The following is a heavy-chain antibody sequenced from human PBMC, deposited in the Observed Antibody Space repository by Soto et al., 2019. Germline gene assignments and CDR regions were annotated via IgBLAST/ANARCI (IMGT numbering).Heavy chain of an antibody. D-gene: IGHD2-2*02. Sequence: ASVKVSCKASGYTFTGYYMHWVRQAPGQGLEWMGWINPNSGGTNYAQKFQGRVTMTRDTSISTAYMELSRLRSDDTAVYYCARVRSLGYCSSTSCHTWVYHGMDVWGQGTTVTVSS. CDR1: GYTFTGYY. CDR2: INPNSGGT. J-gene: IGHJ6*02. CDR3: ARVRSLGYCSSTSCHTWVYHGMDV. V-gene: IGHV1-2*02.